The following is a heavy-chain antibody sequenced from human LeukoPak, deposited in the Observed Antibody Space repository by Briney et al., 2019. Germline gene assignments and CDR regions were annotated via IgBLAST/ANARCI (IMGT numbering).Heavy chain of an antibody. Sequence: GGSLRLSCAASGFTFDDYAMHWVRQAPGKGLEWVSVISGTDASTYYADSVKGRFTISRDNSKNTLYLQMNSLRAEDTAVYYCAKDLYYESSGIGDYWGQGTLVTVSS. D-gene: IGHD3-22*01. V-gene: IGHV3-23*01. J-gene: IGHJ4*02. CDR2: ISGTDAST. CDR1: GFTFDDYA. CDR3: AKDLYYESSGIGDY.